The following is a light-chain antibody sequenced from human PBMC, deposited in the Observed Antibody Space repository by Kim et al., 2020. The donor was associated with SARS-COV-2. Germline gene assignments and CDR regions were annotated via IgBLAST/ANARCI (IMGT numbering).Light chain of an antibody. Sequence: GKTVTISVTRSSGSIASNYVKWYQQRPGSAPTTVIYEDNQRPSGVPDRFSGSIDSSSNSASLTISGLKTEDEADYYCQSYDSSNQVFGGGTQLTVL. CDR1: SGSIASNY. CDR2: EDN. V-gene: IGLV6-57*03. CDR3: QSYDSSNQV. J-gene: IGLJ3*02.